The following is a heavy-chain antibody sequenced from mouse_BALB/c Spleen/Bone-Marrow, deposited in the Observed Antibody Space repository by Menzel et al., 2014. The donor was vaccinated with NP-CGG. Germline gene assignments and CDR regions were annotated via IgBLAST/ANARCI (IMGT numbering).Heavy chain of an antibody. J-gene: IGHJ1*01. CDR1: GFNITDNY. D-gene: IGHD2-14*01. CDR3: ASYRYWWYFYV. Sequence: EVQLQESGAELVKPGASVKLSCTASGFNITDNYLHWVKQRHEKGLDWIGRIDPATVTKYDPKFQGKATIIADNSSNTAYLQLSSLTSEDTAVYYCASYRYWWYFYVWGAGTTVTVSS. CDR2: IDPATVT. V-gene: IGHV14-3*02.